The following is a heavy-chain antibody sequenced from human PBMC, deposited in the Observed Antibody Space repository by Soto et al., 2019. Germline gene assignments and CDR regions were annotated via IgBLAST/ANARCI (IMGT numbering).Heavy chain of an antibody. CDR1: GFFFTSYA. D-gene: IGHD6-13*01. V-gene: IGHV3-23*01. CDR3: AKDAIMVSSSYNYFDY. Sequence: PGGSLRLSCAASGFFFTSYAMNWVRQAPGKGLEWVSGISGSSGATSYAASVKGRFTISRDNSKNTLYLQMNSLRADDTAVYYCAKDAIMVSSSYNYFDYWGQGTLVTVSS. CDR2: ISGSSGAT. J-gene: IGHJ4*02.